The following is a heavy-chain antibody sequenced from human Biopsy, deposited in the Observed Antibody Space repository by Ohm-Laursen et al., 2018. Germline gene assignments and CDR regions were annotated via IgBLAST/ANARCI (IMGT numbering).Heavy chain of an antibody. CDR1: EYTLTELP. J-gene: IGHJ1*01. D-gene: IGHD3-16*01. V-gene: IGHV1-24*01. CDR2: FDPEHGET. CDR3: ARGGSFLPSEYFHH. Sequence: GESLRISCKVSEYTLTELPIHWVRQAPGKGLEWMGGFDPEHGETLYAQKFQGRVTMTEDTSTDTAYMELSSLRSDDTAVYYCARGGSFLPSEYFHHWGQGTLVTVSS.